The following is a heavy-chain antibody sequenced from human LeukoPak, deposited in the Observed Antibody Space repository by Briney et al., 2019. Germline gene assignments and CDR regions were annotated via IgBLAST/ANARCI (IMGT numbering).Heavy chain of an antibody. V-gene: IGHV3-48*01. CDR2: ISSSSSTI. J-gene: IGHJ4*02. CDR1: GFTFSSYS. D-gene: IGHD5-18*01. CDR3: ASSVDTAMAPEVDY. Sequence: GSLRLSCAASGFTFSSYSMNWVRQAPGKGLEWVSYISSSSSTIYYADSVKGRFTISRDNAKNSLYLQMNSLRAEDTAVYYCASSVDTAMAPEVDYWGQGTLVTVSS.